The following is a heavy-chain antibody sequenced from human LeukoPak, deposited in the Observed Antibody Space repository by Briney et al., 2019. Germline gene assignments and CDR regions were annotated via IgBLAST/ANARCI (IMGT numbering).Heavy chain of an antibody. CDR1: GGSISSSNW. J-gene: IGHJ3*02. Sequence: SETLSLTCAVSGGSISSSNWWSWVRQPPGKGLEWVGEIYHSGSTNYNPSLKSRVTISVDKSKNQFSLKLSSVTAADTAVYYCASTNMVRGVIGDAFDIWGQGTMVTVSS. D-gene: IGHD3-10*01. V-gene: IGHV4-4*02. CDR3: ASTNMVRGVIGDAFDI. CDR2: IYHSGST.